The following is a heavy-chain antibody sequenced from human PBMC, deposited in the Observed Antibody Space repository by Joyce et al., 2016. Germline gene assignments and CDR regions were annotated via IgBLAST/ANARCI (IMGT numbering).Heavy chain of an antibody. CDR2: SCSGGTT. J-gene: IGHJ4*02. CDR1: GFTVSTNY. D-gene: IGHD3-3*01. Sequence: EVQLVETGGDLIRPGGSLRLSCAASGFTVSTNYMTWVRQAPGKGLEWISLSCSGGTTKYADSVKGRFTIARDNAKNTLYLQMNSLTAEDTAVYYCARRRNGYLDYWGQGTLVTVSS. V-gene: IGHV3-53*02. CDR3: ARRRNGYLDY.